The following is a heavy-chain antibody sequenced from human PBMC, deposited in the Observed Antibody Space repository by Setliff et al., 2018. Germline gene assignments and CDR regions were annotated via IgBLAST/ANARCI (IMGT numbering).Heavy chain of an antibody. J-gene: IGHJ3*02. D-gene: IGHD6-13*01. CDR1: GGSFSTYY. CDR3: ARLIAAAGSRAFDI. CDR2: INHSGST. Sequence: SETLSLTCAVYGGSFSTYYWIWIRQPPGKGLEWIGEINHSGSTNYNPSLKSRVTISVDKSKNQFSLTLTSVTAADTAVYYWARLIAAAGSRAFDIWGQGTMVTVSS. V-gene: IGHV4-34*01.